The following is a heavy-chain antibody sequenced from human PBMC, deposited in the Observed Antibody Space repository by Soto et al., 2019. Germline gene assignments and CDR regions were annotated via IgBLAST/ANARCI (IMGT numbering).Heavy chain of an antibody. CDR1: GCTFSSYG. J-gene: IGHJ4*02. Sequence: SQRLSCAGSGCTFSSYGMRSIRESPGKGLEWVAVIWYDGSNKYYADSVKGRFTISRDNSKNTLYLQMNSLRAEDTAVYYCARDGLGHWRGEGCFDYWGQGTLVTVPS. V-gene: IGHV3-33*01. CDR3: ARDGLGHWRGEGCFDY. D-gene: IGHD2-2*03. CDR2: IWYDGSNK.